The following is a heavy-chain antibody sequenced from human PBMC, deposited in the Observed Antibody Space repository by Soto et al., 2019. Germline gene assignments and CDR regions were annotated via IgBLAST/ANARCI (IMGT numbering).Heavy chain of an antibody. Sequence: QVQLVQSGAEEKKPGASVKVSCKASGYTFTGYAMHWVRQAPGQRLEWMGWINAGNGNTKYSQKFQGRVTITRDTSVSTAYMERTSLRSEDTAVYYCARAVAVPADFDYWGQGTLVTVSS. CDR2: INAGNGNT. D-gene: IGHD6-19*01. CDR1: GYTFTGYA. J-gene: IGHJ4*02. CDR3: ARAVAVPADFDY. V-gene: IGHV1-3*05.